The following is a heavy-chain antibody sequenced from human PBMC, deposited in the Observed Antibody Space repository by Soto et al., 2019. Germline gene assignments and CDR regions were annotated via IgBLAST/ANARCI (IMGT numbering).Heavy chain of an antibody. D-gene: IGHD3-16*02. Sequence: GASVKVSCKVSGYTLTELSMHWVRQAPGKGLEWMGGFDPEDGETIYAQKFQGRVTMTEDTSTDTAYMELSSLRSEDTAVYYCAISAAYYDYVWGSYRRYGAFDIWGQGTMVTVSS. CDR3: AISAAYYDYVWGSYRRYGAFDI. CDR2: FDPEDGET. J-gene: IGHJ3*02. CDR1: GYTLTELS. V-gene: IGHV1-24*01.